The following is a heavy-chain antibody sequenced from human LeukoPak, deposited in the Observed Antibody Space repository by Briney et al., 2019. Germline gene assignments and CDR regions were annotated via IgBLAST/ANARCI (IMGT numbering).Heavy chain of an antibody. J-gene: IGHJ4*02. CDR1: GFAVSTTY. CDR2: IYSGGST. V-gene: IGHV3-66*02. D-gene: IGHD6-6*01. CDR3: ASRREAKAALDY. Sequence: GGSLRLSWAASGFAVSTTYMTWVRQAPGKGLEWVSIIYSGGSTNYADSVKGRFTISRDNAKNTLYLQMNSLRAEDTAVYYCASRREAKAALDYWGQGTLVTVSS.